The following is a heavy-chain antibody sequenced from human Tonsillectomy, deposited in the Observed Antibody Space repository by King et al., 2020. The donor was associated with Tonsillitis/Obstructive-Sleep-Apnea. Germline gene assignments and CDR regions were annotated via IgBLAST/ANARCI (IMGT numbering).Heavy chain of an antibody. CDR1: GVTFSNAW. CDR2: IKSKTDGGTT. D-gene: IGHD5-12*01. J-gene: IGHJ6*02. V-gene: IGHV3-15*07. Sequence: VQLVESGGGLVNPGGSLRLSCVGSGVTFSNAWTNWVRHARGKGLEWVGRIKSKTDGGTTEYAAPVKDRLTISRDDSKNTLFLQMNSLRTEDTADYYCTTENDRDFDEYEYLYYHRMYLWGQGTTVTVSS. CDR3: TTENDRDFDEYEYLYYHRMYL.